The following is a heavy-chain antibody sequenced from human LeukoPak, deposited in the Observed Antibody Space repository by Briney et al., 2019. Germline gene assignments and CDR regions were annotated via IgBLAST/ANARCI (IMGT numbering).Heavy chain of an antibody. CDR3: ARGNIIRRYFDWLLAINWFDP. Sequence: SETLSLTCAVYGGSFSGYYWSWIRQPPGRGLEWIGEINHSGSTNYNPSLKSRVTISVDTSKNQFSLKLSSVTAADTAVYYCARGNIIRRYFDWLLAINWFDPWGQGTLVTVSS. CDR2: INHSGST. V-gene: IGHV4-34*01. D-gene: IGHD3-9*01. CDR1: GGSFSGYY. J-gene: IGHJ5*02.